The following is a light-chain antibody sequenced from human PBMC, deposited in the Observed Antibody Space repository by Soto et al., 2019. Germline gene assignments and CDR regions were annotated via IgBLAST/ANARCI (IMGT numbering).Light chain of an antibody. CDR2: DAS. J-gene: IGKJ1*01. Sequence: DIQMTQSPSSLSASVGDRVTITCQASQDISNYLNWFQQKPGKAPKLLIYDASNLETGVPSRFTGRGSGKDFRLALSSLQPEDITTYYCQQYDNLPWTCGQGTKVEIK. CDR1: QDISNY. CDR3: QQYDNLPWT. V-gene: IGKV1-33*01.